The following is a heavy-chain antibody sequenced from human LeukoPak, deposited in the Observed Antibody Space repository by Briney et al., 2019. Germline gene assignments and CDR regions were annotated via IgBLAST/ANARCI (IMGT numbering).Heavy chain of an antibody. J-gene: IGHJ4*02. CDR1: GFTFSSYS. Sequence: GGSLRLSCAVSGFTFSSYSMNWVRQAPGKGLEWVSSISSSSSYIYYADSVKGRFTISRDNAKNSLYLQMNSLRAEDTAVYYCVADSSGYYLSYWGQGTLVTVSS. V-gene: IGHV3-21*01. CDR2: ISSSSSYI. CDR3: VADSSGYYLSY. D-gene: IGHD3-22*01.